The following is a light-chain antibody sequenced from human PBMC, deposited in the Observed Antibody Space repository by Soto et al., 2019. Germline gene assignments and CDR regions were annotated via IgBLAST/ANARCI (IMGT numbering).Light chain of an antibody. V-gene: IGLV1-47*01. CDR1: SSNIGSNY. CDR2: NND. CDR3: AAWDDSLGVQGI. J-gene: IGLJ2*01. Sequence: QSVLTQPPSASGTPGQRVTISCSGSSSNIGSNYVYWYQLLPGTGPKLLIYNNDQRPSGVPDRFSGSKSGTSASLAISGLRSEDEADDYCAAWDDSLGVQGIFGGGTKLTVL.